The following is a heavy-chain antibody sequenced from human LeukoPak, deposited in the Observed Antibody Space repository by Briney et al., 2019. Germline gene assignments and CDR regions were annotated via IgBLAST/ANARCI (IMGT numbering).Heavy chain of an antibody. D-gene: IGHD6-13*01. Sequence: GGSLRLSCAASGFTFSSYAMSWVRQAPGKGLEWVSAISGSGGSTYYADSVKGRFTISRNNSKNTLYLQMNSLRAEDTAVYYCAKDGSLYSSSWYYFDCWGQGTLVTVSS. CDR3: AKDGSLYSSSWYYFDC. V-gene: IGHV3-23*01. J-gene: IGHJ4*02. CDR2: ISGSGGST. CDR1: GFTFSSYA.